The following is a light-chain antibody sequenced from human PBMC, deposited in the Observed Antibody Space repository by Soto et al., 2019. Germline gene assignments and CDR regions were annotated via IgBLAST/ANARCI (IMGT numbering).Light chain of an antibody. CDR3: GSWDSSLSAYA. CDR2: DDN. V-gene: IGLV1-51*01. CDR1: SSNIGGNS. Sequence: VLTQPPSVSAAPGQKVTISCSGSSSNIGGNSVSWYQQLPGTAPKLLIYDDNKRPSGIPDRFSGFKSGTSATLGITGFQTGDEADYYCGSWDSSLSAYAFGTGTKVTVL. J-gene: IGLJ1*01.